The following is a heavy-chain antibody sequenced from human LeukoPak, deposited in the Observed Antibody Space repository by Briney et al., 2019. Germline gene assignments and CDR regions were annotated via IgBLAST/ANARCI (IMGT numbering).Heavy chain of an antibody. J-gene: IGHJ4*02. V-gene: IGHV3-30-3*01. CDR2: MSYDGSNK. Sequence: AGGSLRLSCAASGFTFSNYAMHWVRQAPGKGLEWVALMSYDGSNKLYADSVKGRFTISRDNSKSTLYLQMNSLKAEDTAVYYCARGGVTTMTLRDLWLDYWGQGTLVTVSS. CDR3: ARGGVTTMTLRDLWLDY. CDR1: GFTFSNYA. D-gene: IGHD4-17*01.